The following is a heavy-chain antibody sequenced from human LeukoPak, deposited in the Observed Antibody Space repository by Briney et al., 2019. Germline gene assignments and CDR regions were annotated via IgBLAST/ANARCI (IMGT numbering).Heavy chain of an antibody. CDR1: GCTFTSSG. CDR3: AAGATYYDILSFLAF. Sequence: SVKVSCKASGCTFTSSGVQWVGQARGQRREGIGWIVVGSGKTNYAQKFQERVTITRDRSTSTDYMELSSVRYEDTAVYYCAAGATYYDILSFLAFCGQGTLVTVSS. V-gene: IGHV1-58*01. CDR2: IVVGSGKT. J-gene: IGHJ4*02. D-gene: IGHD3-9*01.